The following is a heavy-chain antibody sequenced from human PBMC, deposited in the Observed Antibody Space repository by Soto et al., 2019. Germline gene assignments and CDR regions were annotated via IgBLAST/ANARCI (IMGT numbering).Heavy chain of an antibody. CDR2: ISYDGSNK. J-gene: IGHJ6*02. V-gene: IGHV3-30-3*01. D-gene: IGHD5-18*01. Sequence: VRLSCAASGFTFSSYAMHWVRQAPGKGLEWVAVISYDGSNKYYADSVKGRFTISRDNSKNTLYLQMNSLRAEDTAVYYCARDPESERLDGDTAMFNYGMDVWGQGTTVTVSS. CDR3: ARDPESERLDGDTAMFNYGMDV. CDR1: GFTFSSYA.